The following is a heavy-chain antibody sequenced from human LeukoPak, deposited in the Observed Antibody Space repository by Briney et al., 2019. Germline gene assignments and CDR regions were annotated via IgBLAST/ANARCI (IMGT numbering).Heavy chain of an antibody. J-gene: IGHJ4*02. CDR3: ARDNGGKGYYFDY. CDR2: IYYSGST. D-gene: IGHD4-23*01. V-gene: IGHV4-59*01. CDR1: GGSISSYY. Sequence: PSETLSLTCTVSGGSISSYYWSWIRQPPGKGLEWIGYIYYSGSTNYNPSLKSRVTISVDTSKNQFSLKLSSVTAADTAVYYCARDNGGKGYYFDYWGQGTLVTVSS.